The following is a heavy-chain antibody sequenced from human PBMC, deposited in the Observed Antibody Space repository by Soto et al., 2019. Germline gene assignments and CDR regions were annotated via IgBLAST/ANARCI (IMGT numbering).Heavy chain of an antibody. CDR1: GFTFSSHW. D-gene: IGHD5-18*01. CDR3: TRDHSYGSHPLDY. CDR2: ISYDGSNK. J-gene: IGHJ4*02. V-gene: IGHV3-30-3*01. Sequence: HPGGSLRLSCAASGFTFSSHWMHWVRQAPGKGLEWVSVISYDGSNKYYADSVKGRFTISRDNSKNTLYLQMNSLRAEYTALYYCTRDHSYGSHPLDYWGQGTLVTVSS.